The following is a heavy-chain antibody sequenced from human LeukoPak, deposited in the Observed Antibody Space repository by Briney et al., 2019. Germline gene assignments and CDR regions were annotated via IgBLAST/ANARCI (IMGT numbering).Heavy chain of an antibody. CDR3: ARYTPKLPQSYSSSWWVSDY. J-gene: IGHJ4*02. CDR1: GFTFSSYA. Sequence: PGGSLRLSCAASGFTFSSYAMSWVRQAPGKGLEWVSTISGSGGSTYYADSVKGRFTISRDNSKNTLYLQMNSLRAEDTAVYYCARYTPKLPQSYSSSWWVSDYWGQGTLVTVSS. CDR2: ISGSGGST. V-gene: IGHV3-23*01. D-gene: IGHD6-13*01.